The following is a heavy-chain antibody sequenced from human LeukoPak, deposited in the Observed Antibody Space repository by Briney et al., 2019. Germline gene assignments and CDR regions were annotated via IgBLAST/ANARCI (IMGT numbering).Heavy chain of an antibody. J-gene: IGHJ4*02. CDR2: IIPIFGTA. V-gene: IGHV1-69*05. CDR3: ARDRVYNKQWLVGGDY. CDR1: GGTFSSYA. D-gene: IGHD6-19*01. Sequence: ASVKVSCKASGGTFSSYAISWVRQAPGQGLEWMGGIIPIFGTANYAQKFQGRVTITTDESTSTAYMELSSLRSEDTAVYYCARDRVYNKQWLVGGDYWGQGTLVTVSS.